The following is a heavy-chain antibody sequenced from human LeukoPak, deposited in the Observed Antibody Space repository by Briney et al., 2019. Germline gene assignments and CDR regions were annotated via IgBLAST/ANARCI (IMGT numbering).Heavy chain of an antibody. CDR2: IIPIFGTA. CDR1: GGTFSSYA. J-gene: IGHJ4*02. CDR3: ASGAVAASFDY. Sequence: SVKVSCKASGGTFSSYAISWVRQAPGQGLEWMGGIIPIFGTANYAQKFQGRVTITADKSTSTAYMELRSLRSDDTAVYYCASGAVAASFDYWGQGTLVTVSS. D-gene: IGHD6-19*01. V-gene: IGHV1-69*06.